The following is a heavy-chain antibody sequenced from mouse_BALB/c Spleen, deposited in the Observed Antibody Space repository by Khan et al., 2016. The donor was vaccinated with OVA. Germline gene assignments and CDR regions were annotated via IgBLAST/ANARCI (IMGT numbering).Heavy chain of an antibody. J-gene: IGHJ3*01. Sequence: QVQLQQPGPELVKPGASLKVSCKASGYTFSDYVIGWVKKRSRQGLEGIGDIFPGSDTPYYNEKFKDKATLTADKSSSTAYMQLSGLTSEGSAVYFCARGGYSVFAYWGQGTLVTVSA. CDR2: IFPGSDTP. CDR1: GYTFSDYV. D-gene: IGHD2-14*01. CDR3: ARGGYSVFAY. V-gene: IGHV1-81*01.